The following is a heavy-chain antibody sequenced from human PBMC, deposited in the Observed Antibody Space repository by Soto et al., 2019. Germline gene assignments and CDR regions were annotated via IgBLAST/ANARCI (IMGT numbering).Heavy chain of an antibody. CDR1: GFIFSNYA. Sequence: EVQLLQSGGGLVQPGGSLRLSCAASGFIFSNYAMNWVRQAPGKGLEWVSIVTSRGDTTYYADSVKGRFTISRDNSKNKLYLQLTSLTAEDTAVYYCAKDRLGGGLDYWGQGTLVSVSS. V-gene: IGHV3-23*01. J-gene: IGHJ4*02. CDR3: AKDRLGGGLDY. D-gene: IGHD3-16*01. CDR2: VTSRGDTT.